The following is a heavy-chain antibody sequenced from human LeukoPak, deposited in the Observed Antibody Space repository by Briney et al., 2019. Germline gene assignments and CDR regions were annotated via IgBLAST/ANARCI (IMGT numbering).Heavy chain of an antibody. J-gene: IGHJ3*02. CDR3: ARLWSSFDGFDI. D-gene: IGHD3-3*01. V-gene: IGHV4-39*01. CDR2: IYYSGIT. CDR1: GGSVINNNYY. Sequence: SETLSLTCTVSGGSVINNNYYWGWIRQPPGKALEWLGIIYYSGITYYNPSLKSRVIMSVDTPKNQFSLKLNSVTAADTAVYYCARLWSSFDGFDIWGQGTMVTVSS.